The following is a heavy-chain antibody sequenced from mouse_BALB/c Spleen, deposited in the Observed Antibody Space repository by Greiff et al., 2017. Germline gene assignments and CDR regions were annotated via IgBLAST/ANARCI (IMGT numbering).Heavy chain of an antibody. Sequence: QVQLKESGPQLVRPGASVKISCKASGYSFTSYWMHWVKQRPGQGLEWIGMIDPSDSETRLNQKFKDKATLTVDKSSSTAYMQLSSPTSEDSAVYYCARSKGSDAMDYWGQGTSVTVSS. V-gene: IGHV1S126*01. CDR2: IDPSDSET. CDR3: ARSKGSDAMDY. CDR1: GYSFTSYW. J-gene: IGHJ4*01.